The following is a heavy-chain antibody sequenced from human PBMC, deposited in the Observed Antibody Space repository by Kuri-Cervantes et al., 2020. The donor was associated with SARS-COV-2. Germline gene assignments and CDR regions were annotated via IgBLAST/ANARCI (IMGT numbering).Heavy chain of an antibody. Sequence: ASVKVSCKASGYTFSSYYMYWVRQAPGQGLEWMGWINPNSGGTNYAQNFQGWVTMTRDTSISTAYMELSRLRSDDTAVCYCARGMVRGVIQYYYYGMDVWGQGTTVTVSS. CDR3: ARGMVRGVIQYYYYGMDV. D-gene: IGHD3-10*01. V-gene: IGHV1-2*04. J-gene: IGHJ6*02. CDR2: INPNSGGT. CDR1: GYTFSSYY.